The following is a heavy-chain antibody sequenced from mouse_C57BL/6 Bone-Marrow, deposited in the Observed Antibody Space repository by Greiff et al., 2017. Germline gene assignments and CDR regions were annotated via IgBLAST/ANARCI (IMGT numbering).Heavy chain of an antibody. J-gene: IGHJ2*01. CDR3: ARFLPISALFDY. CDR2: ILPGSGST. D-gene: IGHD6-1*01. CDR1: GYTFTGYW. V-gene: IGHV1-9*01. Sequence: QVQLQQSGAELMKPGASVKLSCKATGYTFTGYWIEWVKQRPGHGLEWIGEILPGSGSTNYNEKFKGKATLTADTSSNTAYMQLGSLTTEDSAIYYCARFLPISALFDYWGQGTTLTVSS.